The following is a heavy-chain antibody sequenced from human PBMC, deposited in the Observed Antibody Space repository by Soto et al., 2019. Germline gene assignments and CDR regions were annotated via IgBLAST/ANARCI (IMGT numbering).Heavy chain of an antibody. J-gene: IGHJ6*03. D-gene: IGHD3-10*01. CDR1: GYTFTSYA. Sequence: ASVKVSCKASGYTFTSYAMHWVRQAPGQRPEWMGWINAGNGNTKYSQKFQGRVTITRDTSASTAYMELSSLRSEDTAVYYCARWGVTMVRGAPAGYMDGWGKGTTVTVSS. CDR2: INAGNGNT. V-gene: IGHV1-3*01. CDR3: ARWGVTMVRGAPAGYMDG.